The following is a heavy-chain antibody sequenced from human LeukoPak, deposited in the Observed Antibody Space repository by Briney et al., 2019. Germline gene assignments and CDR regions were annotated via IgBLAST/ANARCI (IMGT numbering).Heavy chain of an antibody. Sequence: PGGSLRLSCVASEFTFSAYGMSWVRQAPGTGLEWVSSISGSGSSIHYKESVRGRFTISRDNSGNSIYLQMNSLRAEDTAVYYCARFVANWNHGGMDVWGQGTTVIVSS. J-gene: IGHJ6*02. V-gene: IGHV3-21*01. D-gene: IGHD1-20*01. CDR1: EFTFSAYG. CDR2: ISGSGSSI. CDR3: ARFVANWNHGGMDV.